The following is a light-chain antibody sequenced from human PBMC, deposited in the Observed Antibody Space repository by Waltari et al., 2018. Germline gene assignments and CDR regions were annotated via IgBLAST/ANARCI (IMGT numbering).Light chain of an antibody. CDR3: QQYNSWPPYT. V-gene: IGKV3-15*01. CDR1: PSVSTN. CDR2: GAS. J-gene: IGKJ2*01. Sequence: EIVMTQSPAILSVSPGERATLSCRASPSVSTNVACYQQKPGQAPRLLFYGASTMATDIPTRFSGSGSGTEFTLTISSLQSEDFAIYYCQQYNSWPPYTFGQGTKLEIK.